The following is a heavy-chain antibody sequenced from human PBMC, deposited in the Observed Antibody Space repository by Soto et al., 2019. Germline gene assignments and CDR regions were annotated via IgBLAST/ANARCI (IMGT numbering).Heavy chain of an antibody. Sequence: SETLSLTCTVSGGSIISYFWTWIRQSPGKGLQWIGYIHYSGNTNYNPSLKSRVTMSVDTSKNQFSLRLTSVTAADTAVYYCARMNQLAPKRNAFDIWGQGTMVTVSS. CDR1: GGSIISYF. CDR3: ARMNQLAPKRNAFDI. D-gene: IGHD1-1*01. J-gene: IGHJ3*02. CDR2: IHYSGNT. V-gene: IGHV4-59*01.